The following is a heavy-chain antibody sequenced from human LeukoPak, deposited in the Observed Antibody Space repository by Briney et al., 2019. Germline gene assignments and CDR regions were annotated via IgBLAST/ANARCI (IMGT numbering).Heavy chain of an antibody. CDR1: GGSISSSNW. Sequence: PSETLSLTCAVSGGSISSSNWWSWVRQPPGKGLEWIGEIYHSGSTNYNPSLKSRVTISVDTSKNQFSLKLSSVTAADTAVYYCARYYSNYALFDYWGQGTLVTVSS. J-gene: IGHJ4*02. D-gene: IGHD4-11*01. CDR2: IYHSGST. CDR3: ARYYSNYALFDY. V-gene: IGHV4-4*02.